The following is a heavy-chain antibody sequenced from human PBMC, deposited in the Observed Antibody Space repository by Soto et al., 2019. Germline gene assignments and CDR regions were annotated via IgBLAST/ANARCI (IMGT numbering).Heavy chain of an antibody. V-gene: IGHV4-39*01. CDR2: MYYTGST. D-gene: IGHD6-13*01. Sequence: SETLSLTCTVSGCSVSSSHCCWIWIRPPTGKGLDWMGKMYYTGSTYYTPSPKSRVTITVDTSKNQFSLKLSSVTAADKAVYYCAIQPNEYSRSWVLFDYWGQGTLVTVSS. J-gene: IGHJ4*01. CDR1: GCSVSSSHCC. CDR3: AIQPNEYSRSWVLFDY.